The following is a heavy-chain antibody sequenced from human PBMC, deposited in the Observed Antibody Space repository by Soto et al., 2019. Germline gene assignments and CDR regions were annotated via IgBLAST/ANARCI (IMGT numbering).Heavy chain of an antibody. D-gene: IGHD2-21*02. V-gene: IGHV1-18*04. CDR1: GYTFTSYG. CDR2: ISAYNGNT. Sequence: QVQLVQSGAEVKKPGASVKVSCKASGYTFTSYGISWVRQAPGQGLEWMGWISAYNGNTNYAQKLQGRVTMTTDTSTRTAYMELRSLRSDDTAVYYCAREGIVTAFYYYGMDVWGQGTTVTVSS. CDR3: AREGIVTAFYYYGMDV. J-gene: IGHJ6*02.